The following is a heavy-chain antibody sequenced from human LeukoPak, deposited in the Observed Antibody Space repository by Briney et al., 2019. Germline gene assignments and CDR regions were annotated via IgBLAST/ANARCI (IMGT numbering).Heavy chain of an antibody. CDR3: ASHPTYYYDN. J-gene: IGHJ4*02. Sequence: PSETLSLTCTVSGGSTSSYSWNWIRQPPGRGLEWIGYMYYRGSTNFNPSLRSRVTMSLDTSKNQFSLKLSSVTAADTAVYYCASHPTYYYDNWGQGTLVTVSS. CDR2: MYYRGST. CDR1: GGSTSSYS. V-gene: IGHV4-59*01.